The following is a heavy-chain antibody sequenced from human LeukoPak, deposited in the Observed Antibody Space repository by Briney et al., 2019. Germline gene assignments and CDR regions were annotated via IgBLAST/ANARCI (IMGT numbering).Heavy chain of an antibody. V-gene: IGHV1-8*01. Sequence: ASVKVSCKASGYTFTSYDINWVRQATGQGLEWMGWMNPNSGNTGYAQKFQGRVTITRNTSISTAYMELSSLRSEDTAVYYCAXXXXYDSSGYLDYWGQGTLVTVSS. D-gene: IGHD3-22*01. J-gene: IGHJ4*02. CDR3: AXXXXYDSSGYLDY. CDR2: MNPNSGNT. CDR1: GYTFTSYD.